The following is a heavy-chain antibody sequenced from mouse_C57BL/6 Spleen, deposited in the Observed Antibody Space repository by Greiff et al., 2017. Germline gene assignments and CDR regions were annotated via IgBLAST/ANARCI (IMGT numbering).Heavy chain of an antibody. J-gene: IGHJ4*01. CDR3: ATYSNYPLLAMDY. CDR2: FHPYNDDT. D-gene: IGHD2-5*01. V-gene: IGHV1-47*01. Sequence: VKLMESGAELVKPGASVKMSCKASGYTFTTYPIEWMKQNHGKSLEWIGNFHPYNDDTKYNEKFKGKATLTVEKSSSTVYLELSRLTSDDSAVYYCATYSNYPLLAMDYWGQGTSVTVSS. CDR1: GYTFTTYP.